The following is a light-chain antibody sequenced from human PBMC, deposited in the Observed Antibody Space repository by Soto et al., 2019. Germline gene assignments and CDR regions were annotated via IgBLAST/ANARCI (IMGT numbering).Light chain of an antibody. J-gene: IGKJ1*01. CDR1: QSLSRN. V-gene: IGKV3-20*01. Sequence: EIVMTHSPAALSVSAGERATLSCRASQSLSRNLAWYQQKPGQAPRLLIYGASSRATGIPDRFSGSGSGTDFTLTISRLEPEDFAVYYCQQYGRSPTTFGQGTKVDIK. CDR3: QQYGRSPTT. CDR2: GAS.